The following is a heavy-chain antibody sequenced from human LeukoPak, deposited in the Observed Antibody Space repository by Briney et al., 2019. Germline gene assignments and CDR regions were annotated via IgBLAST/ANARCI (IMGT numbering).Heavy chain of an antibody. CDR2: ISAYNGNT. J-gene: IGHJ3*02. CDR1: GYTFTGYY. CDR3: ARRVGGSTSCDI. D-gene: IGHD2-2*01. V-gene: IGHV1-18*04. Sequence: ASVKVSCKASGYTFTGYYMHWVRQAPGQGLEWMGWISAYNGNTNYAQKLQGRVTMTTDTSTRTAYMELRSLRSDDTAVYYCARRVGGSTSCDIWGQGTMVIVSS.